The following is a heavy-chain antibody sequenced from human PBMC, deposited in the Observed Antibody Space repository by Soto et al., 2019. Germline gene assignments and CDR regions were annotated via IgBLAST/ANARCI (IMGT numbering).Heavy chain of an antibody. D-gene: IGHD6-19*01. CDR3: ARGLAEWLLY. V-gene: IGHV1-8*01. CDR2: MNPNSGNT. Sequence: QVQLVQSGAEVKKPGASVKVSCKASGYTFTSYDINWVRQATGQGLEWMGWMNPNSGNTGYAQKFQGRVTMTRNTSNRKGYIEVGRLRSEDTAGLYCARGLAEWLLYWGQGTLVTVSS. CDR1: GYTFTSYD. J-gene: IGHJ4*02.